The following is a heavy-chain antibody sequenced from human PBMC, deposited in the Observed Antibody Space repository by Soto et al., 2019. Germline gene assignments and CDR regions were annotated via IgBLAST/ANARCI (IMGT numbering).Heavy chain of an antibody. J-gene: IGHJ4*01. CDR2: IYHSGPT. CDR3: AGEMSYYFDS. Sequence: QVQLQESGSGLVKPSQTLVLTCTVSGDSISRDSSSWSWLRQPPGKGIEWIGYIYHSGPTYYKPSRKSRVTTSVDNTTNQFYLSMASATAADTAVYYCAGEMSYYFDSWGHGTLVTVSS. CDR1: GDSISRDSSS. V-gene: IGHV4-30-2*01.